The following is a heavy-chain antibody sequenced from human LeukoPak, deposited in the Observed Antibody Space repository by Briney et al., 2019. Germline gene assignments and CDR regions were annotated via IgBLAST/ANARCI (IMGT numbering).Heavy chain of an antibody. D-gene: IGHD4-23*01. CDR1: GGSISSSSYY. Sequence: SETLSLTCTVSGGSISSSSYYWGWIRQPPGKGLEWIGSIYYSGSTYYNPPLKSRVTISVDTSKNQFSLKLSSVTAADTAVYYCARLSHDSRWYFDYWGQGTLVTVSS. CDR2: IYYSGST. J-gene: IGHJ4*02. CDR3: ARLSHDSRWYFDY. V-gene: IGHV4-39*01.